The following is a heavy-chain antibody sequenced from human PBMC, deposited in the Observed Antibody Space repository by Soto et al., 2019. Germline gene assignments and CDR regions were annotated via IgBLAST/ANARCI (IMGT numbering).Heavy chain of an antibody. J-gene: IGHJ4*02. CDR2: INPNSGGT. CDR1: GYTFTGYY. CDR3: ARANPFSYAMGPIDY. Sequence: ASVKVSCKASGYTFTGYYMHWVRQAPGQGLEWMGWINPNSGGTNYAQKFQGWVTMTRDTSISTAYMELSRLRSDDTAVYYCARANPFSYAMGPIDYWGQGTLVTVSS. V-gene: IGHV1-2*04. D-gene: IGHD5-18*01.